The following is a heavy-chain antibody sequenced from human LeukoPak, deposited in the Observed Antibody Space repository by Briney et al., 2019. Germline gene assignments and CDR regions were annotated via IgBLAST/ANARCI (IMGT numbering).Heavy chain of an antibody. CDR3: ATARRGGDYEDY. CDR1: GFTFSNYG. V-gene: IGHV3-33*01. J-gene: IGHJ4*02. CDR2: IWYEGSNK. D-gene: IGHD4-17*01. Sequence: PGGSLRLSCAASGFTFSNYGMHWVRQAPGKGLEWVAVIWYEGSNKYYADSVKGRFTISRDNSKNTLYLQMNSLRVEDTAVYYCATARRGGDYEDYWGQGGLVTVSS.